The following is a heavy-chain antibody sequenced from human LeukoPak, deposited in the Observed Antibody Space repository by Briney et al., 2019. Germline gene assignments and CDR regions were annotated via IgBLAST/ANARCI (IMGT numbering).Heavy chain of an antibody. V-gene: IGHV4-4*02. CDR3: AAYFYGDYAVYYFDY. CDR2: IYHRGTT. D-gene: IGHD4-17*01. J-gene: IGHJ4*02. CDR1: GTSIMSSHW. Sequence: SETLSLTCGVYGTSIMSSHWWSWARQPPGKGLEWIGEIYHRGTTNYNPSLKGRVTMSLDISNNQISLHLTSVTAADTAVYYCAAYFYGDYAVYYFDYWGQGTLVTVSS.